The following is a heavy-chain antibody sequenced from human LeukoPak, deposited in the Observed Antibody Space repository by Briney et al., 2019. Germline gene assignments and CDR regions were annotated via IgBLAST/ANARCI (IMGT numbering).Heavy chain of an antibody. Sequence: SETLSLTCAVSGGATSSITSEPGWIRQPPGKGLEWIGSIYYSGSTYYNPSLNSRVTISVDTSKNQFSLKLSQVTAADTSVTAADNTVDYRGRPNLCFDLWGRGTLVTVSS. CDR2: IYYSGST. V-gene: IGHV4-39*01. J-gene: IGHJ2*01. D-gene: IGHD3-16*01. CDR3: DNTVDYRGRPNLCFDL. CDR1: GGATSSITSE.